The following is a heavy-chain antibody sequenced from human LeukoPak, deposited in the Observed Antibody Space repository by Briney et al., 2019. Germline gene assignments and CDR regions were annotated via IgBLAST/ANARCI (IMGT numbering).Heavy chain of an antibody. V-gene: IGHV4-39*01. Sequence: PSETLSLTCTVSGGSIRSSGHNWDWIRQPPGKGLEYIGSIFYSGNTYYNPSLKSRVTISVDTSKNQFSLKLSSVTAADTAVYYCARRPKQLGFWSGYVDYWGQGTLVTVSS. J-gene: IGHJ4*02. CDR3: ARRPKQLGFWSGYVDY. CDR2: IFYSGNT. D-gene: IGHD3-3*01. CDR1: GGSIRSSGHN.